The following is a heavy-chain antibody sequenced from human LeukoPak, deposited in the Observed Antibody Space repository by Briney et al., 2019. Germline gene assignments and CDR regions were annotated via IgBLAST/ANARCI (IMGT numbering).Heavy chain of an antibody. J-gene: IGHJ5*02. CDR1: GFTFNGYW. Sequence: GGSLRLSCVGSGFTFNGYWMHWVRQGPGKELVWVSRINSDGSTTNYADSVKGRFTISRDNAKNTLYLQMNLLRAEDTGIYYCARDWWFDPWGQGTLVTVSS. CDR3: ARDWWFDP. V-gene: IGHV3-74*01. CDR2: INSDGSTT.